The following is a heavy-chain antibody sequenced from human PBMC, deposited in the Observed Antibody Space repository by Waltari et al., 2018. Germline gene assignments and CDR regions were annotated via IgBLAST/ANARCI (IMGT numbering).Heavy chain of an antibody. D-gene: IGHD3-22*01. CDR1: GYTFTGYY. CDR2: INPNSGGT. Sequence: QVQLVQSGAEVKKPGASVKVSCKASGYTFTGYYMHWVRTAPGQGLEWMGWINPNSGGTNYAQKFQGRVTMTRDTSISTAYMELSRLRSDDTAVYYCARDRSMIVVVTGFDYWGQGTLVTVSS. J-gene: IGHJ4*02. CDR3: ARDRSMIVVVTGFDY. V-gene: IGHV1-2*02.